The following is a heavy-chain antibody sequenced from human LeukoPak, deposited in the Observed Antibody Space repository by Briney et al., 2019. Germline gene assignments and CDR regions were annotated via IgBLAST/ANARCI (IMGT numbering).Heavy chain of an antibody. D-gene: IGHD1-26*01. Sequence: PGGSLRLSCAASGFIFSTYAMHRVRQAPGKGLEYVSAISSNGGSTYYANSVKGRFTISRDNSKNTLYLQMGSLRAEDMAVYYCARRGSYYGDSMDCWGQGTLVTVSS. CDR1: GFIFSTYA. V-gene: IGHV3-64*01. CDR3: ARRGSYYGDSMDC. CDR2: ISSNGGST. J-gene: IGHJ4*02.